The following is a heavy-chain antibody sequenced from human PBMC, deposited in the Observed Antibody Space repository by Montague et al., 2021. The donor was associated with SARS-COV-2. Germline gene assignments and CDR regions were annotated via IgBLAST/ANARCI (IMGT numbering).Heavy chain of an antibody. Sequence: SETLSLTCTVSGDSISSSSYDWGWIRRPPGKGLEWIGHISYHGNTNYNPSLKSRVTISIDTSRNQFSLKVPSVTATDTAIYYCARRLDYWDSSGQRRHFDYWGQGTLVTVSS. CDR2: ISYHGNT. CDR3: ARRLDYWDSSGQRRHFDY. CDR1: GDSISSSSYD. V-gene: IGHV4-39*01. D-gene: IGHD3-22*01. J-gene: IGHJ4*02.